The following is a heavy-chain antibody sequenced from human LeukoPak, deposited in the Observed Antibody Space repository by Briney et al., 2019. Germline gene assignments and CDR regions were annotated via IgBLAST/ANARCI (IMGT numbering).Heavy chain of an antibody. Sequence: SETLSLTCTVSGGSISSYYWSWIRQPAGKGLEWIGRIYTSGSTNYNPSLKSRVTMSVDTSKNQFSLKLSSVTAADTAVYYCARDLSWSYYGYWFDPWGQGTLVTASS. CDR3: ARDLSWSYYGYWFDP. CDR1: GGSISSYY. V-gene: IGHV4-4*07. CDR2: IYTSGST. D-gene: IGHD1-26*01. J-gene: IGHJ5*02.